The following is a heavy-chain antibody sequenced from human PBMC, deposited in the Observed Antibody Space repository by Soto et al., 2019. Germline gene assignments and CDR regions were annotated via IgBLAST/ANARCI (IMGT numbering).Heavy chain of an antibody. CDR2: ISSSGSTI. D-gene: IGHD6-6*01. J-gene: IGHJ6*02. V-gene: IGHV3-48*03. Sequence: PGGSLRLSCAASGFTFSSYEMNWVRQAPGKGLEWVSYISSSGSTIYYADSVKGRFTISRDNAKNSLYLQMNSLRAEDTAVYYCARVGYSSSSADYYYGMDVWGQGITVTVSS. CDR1: GFTFSSYE. CDR3: ARVGYSSSSADYYYGMDV.